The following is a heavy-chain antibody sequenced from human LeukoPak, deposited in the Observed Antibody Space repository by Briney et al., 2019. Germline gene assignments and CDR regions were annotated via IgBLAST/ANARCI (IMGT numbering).Heavy chain of an antibody. CDR2: ISTYNGNT. CDR3: ARGVVVVVPSFDY. J-gene: IGHJ4*02. D-gene: IGHD2-21*01. Sequence: ASVKVSCKASGYTFTSYGISWVRQAPGQGLEWMGWISTYNGNTKYAQNLQGRVTMTTDTSTSTAYMELRTLRSDDTAVYYCARGVVVVVPSFDYWGQGTLVTVSS. V-gene: IGHV1-18*01. CDR1: GYTFTSYG.